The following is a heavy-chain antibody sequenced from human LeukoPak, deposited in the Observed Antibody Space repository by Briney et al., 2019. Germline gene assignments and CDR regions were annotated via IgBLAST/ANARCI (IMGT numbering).Heavy chain of an antibody. D-gene: IGHD5-18*01. V-gene: IGHV4-59*08. CDR2: IYYSGST. J-gene: IGHJ4*02. Sequence: PSETLSLTCTVSGGSISSYYWSWIRQPPGKGLEWIGYIYYSGSTNYNPSLKSRVTISVDTSKNQFSLKLSSVTAADPAVYYCARHTFFEDTAMASFDYWGQGTLVTVSS. CDR1: GGSISSYY. CDR3: ARHTFFEDTAMASFDY.